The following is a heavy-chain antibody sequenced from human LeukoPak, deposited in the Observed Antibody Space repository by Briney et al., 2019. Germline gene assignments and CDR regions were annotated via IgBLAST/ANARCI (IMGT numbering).Heavy chain of an antibody. Sequence: PSETLSLTCTVSGGSISSYYWSWIRQPPGKGLEWIGYIYYSGSTNYNPSLKSRATISVDTSKNQFSLKLSSVTAADTAVYYCARLLAVAVGNHWLWVGAFDIWGQGTMVTVSS. CDR3: ARLLAVAVGNHWLWVGAFDI. CDR2: IYYSGST. CDR1: GGSISSYY. J-gene: IGHJ3*02. D-gene: IGHD6-19*01. V-gene: IGHV4-59*08.